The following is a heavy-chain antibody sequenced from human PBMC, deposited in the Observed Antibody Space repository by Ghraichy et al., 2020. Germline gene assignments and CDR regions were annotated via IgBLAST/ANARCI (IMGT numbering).Heavy chain of an antibody. CDR1: GGSISGSY. CDR3: TRGGGWLTDN. CDR2: THYSGST. V-gene: IGHV4-59*12. D-gene: IGHD6-19*01. J-gene: IGHJ4*02. Sequence: SETLSLTCFVSGGSISGSYCGWFRQPPGKGLEWIGFTHYSGSTEYNPSLTSRVTISVDTTKNHFSLRLSSVTAAATAIYYCTRGGGWLTDNWGQGTLVTVSS.